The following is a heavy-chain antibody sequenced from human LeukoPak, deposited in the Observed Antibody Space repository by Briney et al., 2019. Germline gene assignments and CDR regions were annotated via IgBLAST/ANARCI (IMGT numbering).Heavy chain of an antibody. V-gene: IGHV4-39*01. Sequence: PSQTLSPTCTVAGGSITSRSFDWGWVRQPPGKWLGWIGSIYSSGITYYNPSLGSRVTISVDTSKNQFSLKLRSVTAADTAVYYCASEVQLYGYWGQGILVTVSS. D-gene: IGHD5-18*01. CDR1: GGSITSRSFD. CDR3: ASEVQLYGY. J-gene: IGHJ4*02. CDR2: IYSSGIT.